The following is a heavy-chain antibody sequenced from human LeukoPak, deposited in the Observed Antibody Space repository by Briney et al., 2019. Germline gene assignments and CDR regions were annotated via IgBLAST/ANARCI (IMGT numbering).Heavy chain of an antibody. V-gene: IGHV3-7*01. D-gene: IGHD3-3*01. CDR2: IKQDGSEI. J-gene: IGHJ6*03. CDR1: GFTFGHYW. Sequence: GGSLRLSCAASGFTFGHYWMTWVRQAPGKGLEWVANIKQDGSEISYVDSVKGRFTISRDNAKNSLYLQMNNLRVEDTAVYYCARDGVVDFWISYGNYNHYYYMDVWGKGTTVTVSS. CDR3: ARDGVVDFWISYGNYNHYYYMDV.